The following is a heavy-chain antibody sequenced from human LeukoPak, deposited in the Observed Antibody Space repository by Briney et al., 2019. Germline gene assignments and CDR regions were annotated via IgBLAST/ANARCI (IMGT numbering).Heavy chain of an antibody. V-gene: IGHV3-23*01. J-gene: IGHJ2*01. CDR3: AKTAADSAWYIDL. D-gene: IGHD6-13*01. CDR1: GFSFSSYA. CDR2: ISGSDGST. Sequence: GGSLRLSCAASGFSFSSYAMSWVRQAPGKGLEWVSGISGSDGSTYYADSVKGRFTISRDNSKNTLYLQMNSLRVEDTAVYYCAKTAADSAWYIDLWGRGTLVTVSS.